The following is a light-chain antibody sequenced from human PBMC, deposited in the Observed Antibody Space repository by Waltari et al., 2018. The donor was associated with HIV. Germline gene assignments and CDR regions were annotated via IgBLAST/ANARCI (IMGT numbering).Light chain of an antibody. V-gene: IGLV3-1*01. Sequence: SYELTQPPSVSVSPGQTASITCSGDTLGDKFVSWYQQKPGQSPVLVTFQDTKRPSGIPDRFSGSNSGNTATLTISGTQAINEADYYCQVWDSSIWVFGGGTKLTVL. CDR1: TLGDKF. J-gene: IGLJ3*02. CDR2: QDT. CDR3: QVWDSSIWV.